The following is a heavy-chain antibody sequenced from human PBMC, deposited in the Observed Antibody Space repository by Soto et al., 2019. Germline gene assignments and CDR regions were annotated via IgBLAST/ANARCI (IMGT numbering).Heavy chain of an antibody. CDR3: TTDPGVYYDFWSGYYRVDFDY. V-gene: IGHV3-15*07. CDR1: GFTFSNAW. J-gene: IGHJ4*02. D-gene: IGHD3-3*01. Sequence: GGSLRLSCAASGFTFSNAWMNWVRQAPGKGLEWVGRIKSKTDGGTTDYAAPVKGRFTISRDDSKNTLYLQMNSLKTEDTAVYYCTTDPGVYYDFWSGYYRVDFDYWGQGTLVTVSS. CDR2: IKSKTDGGTT.